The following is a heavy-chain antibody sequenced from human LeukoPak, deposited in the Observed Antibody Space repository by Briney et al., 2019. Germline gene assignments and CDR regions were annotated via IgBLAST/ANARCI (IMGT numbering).Heavy chain of an antibody. Sequence: PGGSLRLSCAASGFTFSSYWMSWVRQAPGKGLEWVANIKQDGSEKYYADSVKGRFTISRDNAKNSLYLQMNSLRAEDTAVYYCARDSYRIAAPVPRDYYYYYGMDVWGQGTTVTLSS. D-gene: IGHD6-13*01. CDR2: IKQDGSEK. CDR3: ARDSYRIAAPVPRDYYYYYGMDV. V-gene: IGHV3-7*01. J-gene: IGHJ6*02. CDR1: GFTFSSYW.